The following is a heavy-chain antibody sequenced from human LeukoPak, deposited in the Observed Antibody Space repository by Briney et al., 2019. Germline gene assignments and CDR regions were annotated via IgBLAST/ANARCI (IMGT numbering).Heavy chain of an antibody. D-gene: IGHD3-22*01. J-gene: IGHJ4*02. CDR1: GGYLSDYY. V-gene: IGHV4-34*01. CDR3: ARGLGDYYDTSGYEYYFDY. CDR2: VAHKGPTVYSPTLNR. Sequence: PSETLSLTCAVYGGYLSDYYWSWIRQSPGRGLQWIGEVAHKGPTVYSPTLNRKYNPSLESRVTMSVDPSKNQFSLKLTSVTVADTAVYYCARGLGDYYDTSGYEYYFDYWGQGTLVTVSS.